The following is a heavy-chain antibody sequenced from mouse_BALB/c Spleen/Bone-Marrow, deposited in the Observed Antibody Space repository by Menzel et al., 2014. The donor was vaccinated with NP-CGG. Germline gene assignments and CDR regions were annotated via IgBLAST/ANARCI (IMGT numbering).Heavy chain of an antibody. CDR3: ASYVYGYYFDY. CDR2: IDPANGNT. V-gene: IGHV14-3*02. J-gene: IGHJ2*01. Sequence: VQLQQSGAELVKPGASVKLSCTASGFNIKDTYMHWVKQRPEQGLERIGRIDPANGNTKYDPKFQGKATIAADTSSNAAYLQLSSLTSEDTGVYYCASYVYGYYFDYWGQGTTLTVSS. D-gene: IGHD2-2*01. CDR1: GFNIKDTY.